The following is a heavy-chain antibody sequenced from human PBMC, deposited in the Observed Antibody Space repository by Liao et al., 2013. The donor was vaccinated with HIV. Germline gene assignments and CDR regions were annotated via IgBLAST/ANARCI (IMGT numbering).Heavy chain of an antibody. Sequence: QVQLQQWGAGLLKPSETLSLTCAVYGGSFSGYYWSWVRQPPGKGLEWIGEINQSGSTNYNPSLKSRVTISIDTSKNQFSLKLSSVTAADTAVYYCARDREQQLAPWGQGTLVTVSS. CDR1: GGSFSGYY. V-gene: IGHV4-34*02. D-gene: IGHD6-13*01. CDR3: ARDREQQLAP. CDR2: INQSGST. J-gene: IGHJ5*02.